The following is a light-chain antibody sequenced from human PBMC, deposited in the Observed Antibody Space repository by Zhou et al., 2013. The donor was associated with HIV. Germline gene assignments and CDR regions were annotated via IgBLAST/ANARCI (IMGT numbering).Light chain of an antibody. J-gene: IGLJ3*02. V-gene: IGLV2-14*03. CDR1: RSDIGGFNY. Sequence: QSGLTQPASVSGSPGQSITISCTGTRSDIGGFNYVSWYQKHPDKAPKIIIFDVSSRPLGISDRFAASKSGNTAFLTISGLQADDEAHYYCASYSSGDTVVVFGGGTKLTVL. CDR2: DVS. CDR3: ASYSSGDTVVV.